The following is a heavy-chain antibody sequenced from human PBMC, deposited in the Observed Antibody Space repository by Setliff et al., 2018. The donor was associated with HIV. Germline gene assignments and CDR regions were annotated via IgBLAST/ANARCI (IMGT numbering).Heavy chain of an antibody. CDR3: ARVVPREVAPGGFDI. CDR2: IYYSGST. V-gene: IGHV4-38-2*01. CDR1: GYSVSSGYY. J-gene: IGHJ3*02. Sequence: PETLSLTCAVSGYSVSSGYYWGWIRQPPGKGLEWIASIYYSGSTYYAPSLKSRVTISVDTSKNQFSLKLTSVTAADTAVYFCARVVPREVAPGGFDIWGQGTMVTVSS. D-gene: IGHD5-12*01.